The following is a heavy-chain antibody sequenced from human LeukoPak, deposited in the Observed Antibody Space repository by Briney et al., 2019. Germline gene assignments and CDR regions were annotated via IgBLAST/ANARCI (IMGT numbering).Heavy chain of an antibody. V-gene: IGHV4-30-4*08. Sequence: SETLSLTCTVSGGSISSGDYYWSWIRQPPGKGLKWIGYIYYSGSTYYNPSLKSRVTISVDTSKNQFSLKLGSVTAADTAVYYCAREWDGSGSYYNPRDFDYWGQGTLVTVSS. J-gene: IGHJ4*02. CDR3: AREWDGSGSYYNPRDFDY. CDR1: GGSISSGDYY. CDR2: IYYSGST. D-gene: IGHD3-10*01.